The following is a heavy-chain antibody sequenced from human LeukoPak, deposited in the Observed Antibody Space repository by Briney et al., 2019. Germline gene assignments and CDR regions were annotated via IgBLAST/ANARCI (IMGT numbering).Heavy chain of an antibody. D-gene: IGHD3-9*01. CDR1: GFTVSSNY. CDR2: IYSGGST. Sequence: GGSLRLSCAASGFTVSSNYMSWVRQAPGRGLEWVSVIYSGGSTYYADSEKGRFTISRDNSKNTLYLQMNSLRAEDTAVYYCARASYDILTGYYAPFWYWGQGTLVTVSS. J-gene: IGHJ4*02. CDR3: ARASYDILTGYYAPFWY. V-gene: IGHV3-53*01.